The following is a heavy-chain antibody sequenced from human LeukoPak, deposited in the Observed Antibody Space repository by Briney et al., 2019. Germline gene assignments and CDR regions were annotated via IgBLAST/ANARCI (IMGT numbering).Heavy chain of an antibody. Sequence: SETLSLTCTVSGGSISDYYWTWMRQPPGEGLEWIGYIYYSGSTNYNPSLKSRVTISVDTSKNQFSLTLSSVTAADTAVYYCARHSRGYDSEFGYWGQGTLVTVSS. CDR3: ARHSRGYDSEFGY. J-gene: IGHJ4*02. D-gene: IGHD5-12*01. CDR2: IYYSGST. V-gene: IGHV4-59*08. CDR1: GGSISDYY.